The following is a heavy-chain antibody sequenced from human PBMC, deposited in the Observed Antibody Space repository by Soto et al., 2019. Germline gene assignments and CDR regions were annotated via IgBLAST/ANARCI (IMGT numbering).Heavy chain of an antibody. CDR1: GFTFSSYA. CDR3: AKDYGKGCSGCSCYPKEYYYYYMDV. Sequence: PGGSLRLSCAASGFTFSSYAMSWVRQAPGKGLEWVSAISGSGGSTYYADSVKGRFTISRDNSKNTLYLQMNSLRAEDTAVYYCAKDYGKGCSGCSCYPKEYYYYYMDVWGKGTTVPVSS. J-gene: IGHJ6*03. D-gene: IGHD2-15*01. V-gene: IGHV3-23*01. CDR2: ISGSGGST.